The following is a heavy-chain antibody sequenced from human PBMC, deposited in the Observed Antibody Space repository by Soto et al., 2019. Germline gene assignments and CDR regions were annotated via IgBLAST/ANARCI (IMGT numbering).Heavy chain of an antibody. V-gene: IGHV5-10-1*01. CDR2: IDPSESYT. J-gene: IGHJ6*02. CDR3: ARLAMATRRGYYGMDV. CDR1: GYSFPSYW. D-gene: IGHD5-12*01. Sequence: EVQLVQSGAEVKKPGESLRISCKGFGYSFPSYWISWVRQMPGKGLEWMGRIDPSESYTNYSPSFQGHVTISADKSISTAYLQWSSLKASDTAMYYCARLAMATRRGYYGMDVWGQGTTVTVSS.